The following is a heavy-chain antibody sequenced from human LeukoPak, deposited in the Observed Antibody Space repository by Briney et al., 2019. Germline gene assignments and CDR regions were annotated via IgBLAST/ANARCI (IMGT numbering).Heavy chain of an antibody. D-gene: IGHD5-12*01. V-gene: IGHV3-11*01. CDR3: ARDRGYSGPFRAFDI. J-gene: IGHJ3*02. CDR2: ISSSGSTI. Sequence: GGSLRLSCAASGFTFSDYYMSWIRQAPGEGLEWVSCISSSGSTIYYADSVKGRFTISRDNAKNSLYLQMNSLRAEDTAVYYCARDRGYSGPFRAFDIWGQGTMVTVSS. CDR1: GFTFSDYY.